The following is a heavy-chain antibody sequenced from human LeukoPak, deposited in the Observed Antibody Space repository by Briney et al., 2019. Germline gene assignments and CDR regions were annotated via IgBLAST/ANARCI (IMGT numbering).Heavy chain of an antibody. J-gene: IGHJ5*02. Sequence: GASVKVSCKASGGTFSSYAISWVRQAPGQGLEWMGGIIPIFGTANYARKFQGRVTITADESTSTAYMELSSLRSEDTAVYYCARGLSTTINWFDPWGQGTLVTVSS. D-gene: IGHD2-2*01. V-gene: IGHV1-69*13. CDR3: ARGLSTTINWFDP. CDR2: IIPIFGTA. CDR1: GGTFSSYA.